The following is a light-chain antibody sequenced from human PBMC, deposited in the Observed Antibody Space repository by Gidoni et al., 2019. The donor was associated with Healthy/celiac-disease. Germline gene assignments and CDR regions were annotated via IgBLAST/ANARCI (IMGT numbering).Light chain of an antibody. J-gene: IGLJ3*02. CDR2: EVS. CDR1: SSDVGGYNH. CDR3: SSYTSSSTRV. Sequence: QSALTPPASVSWSPGPSITISCTGTSSDVGGYNHVSWYPQHPGKAPKLMIYEVSNRPSGVSNRFSGSKSGNTASLTISGLQAEDEADYYCSSYTSSSTRVFGGGTKLTVL. V-gene: IGLV2-14*01.